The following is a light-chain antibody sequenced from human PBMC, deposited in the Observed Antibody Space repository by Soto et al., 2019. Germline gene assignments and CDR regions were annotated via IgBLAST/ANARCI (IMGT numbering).Light chain of an antibody. Sequence: DIQMTQSPSSVSASIGDTVTITCRASQDISTLLAWYQQEPGKAPKLLIYGASTLESGVPSRFSGRGSGTDFTLTISSLQPEDFATYFCQQADSFPLTFGGGTKVEIK. V-gene: IGKV1D-12*01. CDR3: QQADSFPLT. CDR1: QDISTL. J-gene: IGKJ4*01. CDR2: GAS.